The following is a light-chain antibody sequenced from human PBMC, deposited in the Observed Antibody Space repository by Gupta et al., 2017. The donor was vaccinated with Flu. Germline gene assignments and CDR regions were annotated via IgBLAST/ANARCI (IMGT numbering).Light chain of an antibody. J-gene: IGLJ2*01. Sequence: SVTISCTGASSDIGANDRVSWYQHHPGKAHNLLNYDVTKRPAGVPDRFSGSKSGNTASLTISGRKTEEEAKYYCSSDEETDTSIFGGGTEVTVL. CDR3: SSDEETDTSI. CDR1: SSDIGANDR. CDR2: DVT. V-gene: IGLV2-11*01.